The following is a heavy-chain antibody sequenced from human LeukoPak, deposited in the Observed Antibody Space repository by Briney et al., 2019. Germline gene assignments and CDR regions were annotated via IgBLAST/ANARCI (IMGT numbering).Heavy chain of an antibody. V-gene: IGHV4-39*01. CDR1: GGSISSSSYY. D-gene: IGHD4-23*01. CDR2: IYYSGST. Sequence: PSETLSLTCTVSGGSISSSSYYWGWIRQPPGKGLEWIGSIYYSGSTYYNPSLKSRVTISVDTSKNQFSLKLSSVTAADTAVYYCARQVDYGGNSGSYYFDYWGQGTPVTVSS. CDR3: ARQVDYGGNSGSYYFDY. J-gene: IGHJ4*02.